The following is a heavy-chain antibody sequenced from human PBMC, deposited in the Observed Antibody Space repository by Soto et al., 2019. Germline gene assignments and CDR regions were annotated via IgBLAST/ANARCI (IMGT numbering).Heavy chain of an antibody. CDR2: ISSSDSAI. CDR1: VFTFSSYE. J-gene: IGHJ4*02. Sequence: LSCAASVFTFSSYELNWVRQAPGKGLEWVSYISSSDSAIYYADSVKGRFTISRDNAKNSLYLQMNSLRAEDTAVYYCASLEMATMQGWGQGTLVTVSS. D-gene: IGHD3-3*01. CDR3: ASLEMATMQG. V-gene: IGHV3-48*03.